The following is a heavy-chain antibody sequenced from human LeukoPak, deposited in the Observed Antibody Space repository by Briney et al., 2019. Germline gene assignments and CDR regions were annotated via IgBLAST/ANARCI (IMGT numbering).Heavy chain of an antibody. Sequence: SVKVSCKASGGTFSSYAISWVRQAPGQGLEWMGGIIPIFGTANYPQKFQGRVTITADESTSTAYMELSSLRSEDTAVYYCARYCGGDCYLPSAFDIWGQGTMVTVSS. D-gene: IGHD2-21*01. CDR3: ARYCGGDCYLPSAFDI. CDR1: GGTFSSYA. CDR2: IIPIFGTA. V-gene: IGHV1-69*13. J-gene: IGHJ3*02.